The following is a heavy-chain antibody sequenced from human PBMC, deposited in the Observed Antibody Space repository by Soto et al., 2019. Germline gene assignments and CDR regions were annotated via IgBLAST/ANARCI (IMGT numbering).Heavy chain of an antibody. D-gene: IGHD2-21*01. CDR2: IDPSDSYT. CDR3: ARCGSAHYGMDV. V-gene: IGHV5-10-1*01. CDR1: VYSFTSYW. J-gene: IGHJ6*02. Sequence: GESLKISCKGSVYSFTSYWISWVRQMPGKGLEWMGRIDPSDSYTNYSPSFQGHVTISADKSISTAYLQWSSLKASDTAMYYCARCGSAHYGMDVWGQGTTVTVSS.